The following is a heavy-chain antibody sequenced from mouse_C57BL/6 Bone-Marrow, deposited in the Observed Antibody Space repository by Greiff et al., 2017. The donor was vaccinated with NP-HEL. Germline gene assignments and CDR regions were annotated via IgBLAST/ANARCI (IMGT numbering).Heavy chain of an antibody. V-gene: IGHV3-6*01. CDR2: ISYDGSN. CDR3: ARVYGSYYFDD. Sequence: DVKLQESGPGLVKPSQSLSLTCSVTGYSITSGSYWNWIRQFPGNKLEWMGYISYDGSNNYNPSLKNRISITRDTSKNQFFLKLNSVTTEDTATYYCARVYGSYYFDDWGQGTTLTVSS. CDR1: GYSITSGSY. D-gene: IGHD2-2*01. J-gene: IGHJ2*01.